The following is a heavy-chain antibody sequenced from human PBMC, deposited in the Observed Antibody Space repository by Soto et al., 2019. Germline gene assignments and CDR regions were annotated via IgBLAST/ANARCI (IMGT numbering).Heavy chain of an antibody. J-gene: IGHJ4*02. D-gene: IGHD4-17*01. Sequence: QLQLQESGPGLVKPSETLSLTCTVSGGSISSSSYYWGWIRQPPGKGLGWIGSIDYSGSTYYNPSTKSRATISVDTSKNLFSLKLSSVTAADTAVYYGARGFSTVVPVDYWGQGTLVTVCS. CDR2: IDYSGST. V-gene: IGHV4-39*01. CDR1: GGSISSSSYY. CDR3: ARGFSTVVPVDY.